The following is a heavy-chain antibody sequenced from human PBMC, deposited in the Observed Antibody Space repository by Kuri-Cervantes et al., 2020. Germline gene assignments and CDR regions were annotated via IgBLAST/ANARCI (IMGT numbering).Heavy chain of an antibody. CDR2: MNPNSGNT. Sequence: ASVKVSCKASGYTFTSYAMNWVRQAPGQGLEWMGWMNPNSGNTGYAQKFQGRVTMTRNTSISTAYMELSSLRSEDTAVYYCARGIQEFDPWGQGTLVTVSS. CDR1: GYTFTSYA. V-gene: IGHV1-8*02. CDR3: ARGIQEFDP. J-gene: IGHJ5*02.